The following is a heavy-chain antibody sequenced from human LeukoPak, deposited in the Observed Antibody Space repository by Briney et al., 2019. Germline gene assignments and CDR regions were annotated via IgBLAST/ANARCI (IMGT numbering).Heavy chain of an antibody. J-gene: IGHJ4*02. D-gene: IGHD3-22*01. V-gene: IGHV3-9*03. CDR3: AKDKVGVITGGLDY. Sequence: GGSLRLSCAASGFTFDDYAMHWVRQAPGKGLEWVSGISWNSGSIGYADSVKGRFTISRDNAKNSLYLQMNSLRAEDMALYYCAKDKVGVITGGLDYWGQGTLVTVSS. CDR2: ISWNSGSI. CDR1: GFTFDDYA.